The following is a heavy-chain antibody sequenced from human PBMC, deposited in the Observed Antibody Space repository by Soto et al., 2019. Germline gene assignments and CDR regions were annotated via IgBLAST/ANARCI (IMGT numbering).Heavy chain of an antibody. D-gene: IGHD4-17*01. Sequence: SETLSLTCSVSGVSISSYYWSWIRQPPGKGLEWIGYINYSGSTNSSPSLKSRDTMSVDTSKNQFSLKLRFVTAADTAVYYCARGRTTVTRFDSWGQGTLVTVSS. V-gene: IGHV4-59*01. CDR2: INYSGST. CDR1: GVSISSYY. CDR3: ARGRTTVTRFDS. J-gene: IGHJ4*02.